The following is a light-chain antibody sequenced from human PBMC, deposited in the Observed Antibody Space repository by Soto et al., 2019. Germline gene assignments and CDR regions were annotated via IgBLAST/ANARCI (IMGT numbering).Light chain of an antibody. V-gene: IGLV2-14*01. CDR2: EVS. J-gene: IGLJ2*01. CDR1: SSDVGGYNY. Sequence: QSALTQPASVSGSPGQSITISCTGTSSDVGGYNYVSWYQHHPGKAPKLMIFEVSTRPSGVSNRFSGSKSGNTASLTISGLQAEDEGNYYCRSDIRSSTLVIFGGGTKLTVL. CDR3: RSDIRSSTLVI.